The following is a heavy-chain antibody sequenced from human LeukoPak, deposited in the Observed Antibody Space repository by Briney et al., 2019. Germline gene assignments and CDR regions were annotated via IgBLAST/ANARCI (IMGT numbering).Heavy chain of an antibody. D-gene: IGHD5-18*01. Sequence: SQTLSLTCTVSGGSISSGGYYWSWIRQHPGKGLEWIGYIYYSGSTYYNPSLNSRVTISVETSKTQFSLKLSSVTAADTAVYYCARDRGGQLWNWGQGTLVTVSS. V-gene: IGHV4-31*03. CDR3: ARDRGGQLWN. J-gene: IGHJ4*02. CDR1: GGSISSGGYY. CDR2: IYYSGST.